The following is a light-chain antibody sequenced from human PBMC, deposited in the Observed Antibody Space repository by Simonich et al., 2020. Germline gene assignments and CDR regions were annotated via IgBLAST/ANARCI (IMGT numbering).Light chain of an antibody. J-gene: IGKJ4*01. CDR1: QRVSSN. CDR3: QQYNNWPPLT. Sequence: EIVMTQSPATLSVSPGERATLSCRASQRVSSNLAWYQQKPGQAPRLLIYGASTRATGSPARFSGRGSGTEFTLTISSLQSEDFAVYYCQQYNNWPPLTFGGGTKVEIK. CDR2: GAS. V-gene: IGKV3-15*01.